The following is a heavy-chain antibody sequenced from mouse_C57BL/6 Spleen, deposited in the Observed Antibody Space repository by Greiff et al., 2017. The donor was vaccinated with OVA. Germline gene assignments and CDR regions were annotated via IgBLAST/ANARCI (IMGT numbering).Heavy chain of an antibody. CDR2: IYPGDGDT. J-gene: IGHJ2*01. CDR1: GYAFSSYW. Sequence: VMLVESGAELVKPGASVKISCKASGYAFSSYWMNWVKQRPGKGLEWIGQIYPGDGDTNYNGKFKGKATLTADKSSSTAYMQLSSLTSEDAAVYFCARLGGGNYENWGQGTTLTVSS. V-gene: IGHV1-80*01. CDR3: ARLGGGNYEN. D-gene: IGHD2-1*01.